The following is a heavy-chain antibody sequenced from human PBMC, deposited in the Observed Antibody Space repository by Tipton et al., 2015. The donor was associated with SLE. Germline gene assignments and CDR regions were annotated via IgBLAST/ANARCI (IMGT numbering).Heavy chain of an antibody. CDR3: ASPDSGSYYYYGMDV. J-gene: IGHJ6*02. Sequence: SLRLSCAASGFTFSSYGMHWVRQAPGKGLEWVAVIWYDGSNKYYADSVKGRFTISRDNSKNTLYLQMNSLRAEDTAVYYCASPDSGSYYYYGMDVWGQGTTVTVSS. CDR2: IWYDGSNK. CDR1: GFTFSSYG. V-gene: IGHV3-33*01. D-gene: IGHD1-26*01.